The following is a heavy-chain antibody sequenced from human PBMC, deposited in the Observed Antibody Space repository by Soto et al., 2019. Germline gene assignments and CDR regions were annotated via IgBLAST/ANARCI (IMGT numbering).Heavy chain of an antibody. Sequence: PGGSLRLSCAASGGPFSSYGMHWVRQAPGKGLEWVAIISYDGNYKHHADSVKGRFTISSDNSKNTLYLQMNSLRAEDTAVYYCGKVSTYYYDSTFDFWGQGTLVTVSS. CDR3: GKVSTYYYDSTFDF. CDR1: GGPFSSYG. D-gene: IGHD3-22*01. CDR2: ISYDGNYK. J-gene: IGHJ4*02. V-gene: IGHV3-30*18.